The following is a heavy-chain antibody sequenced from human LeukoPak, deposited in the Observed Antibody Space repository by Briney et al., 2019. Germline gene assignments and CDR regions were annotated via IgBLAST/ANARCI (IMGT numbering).Heavy chain of an antibody. CDR3: ARDSVAVAGT. CDR2: ISSSSSYI. Sequence: GGSLRLSCAASGFTFSSYSTNWVRQAPGKGLEWVSSISSSSSYIYYADSVKGRFTISRDNAKNSLYLQMNSLRAEDTAVYYCARDSVAVAGTWGQGTLVTVSS. CDR1: GFTFSSYS. D-gene: IGHD6-19*01. V-gene: IGHV3-21*01. J-gene: IGHJ5*02.